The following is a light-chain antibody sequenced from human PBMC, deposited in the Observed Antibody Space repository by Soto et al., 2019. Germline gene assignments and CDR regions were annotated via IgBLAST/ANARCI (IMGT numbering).Light chain of an antibody. CDR3: QQYGRSLPT. J-gene: IGKJ2*01. Sequence: ENVLTQSPDILSLSPGERVTLSCRASQSISNSYLAWYQQKPGQAPRVLIYGASNRATGPPDRFSGSGSGTDFTLTISRLQPEDFALYYCQQYGRSLPTFGRGTKLEIK. CDR1: QSISNSY. CDR2: GAS. V-gene: IGKV3-20*01.